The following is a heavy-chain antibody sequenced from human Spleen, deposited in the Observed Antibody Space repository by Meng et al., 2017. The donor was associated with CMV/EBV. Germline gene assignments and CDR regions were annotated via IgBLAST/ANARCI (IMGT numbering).Heavy chain of an antibody. CDR2: IYTSGST. J-gene: IGHJ5*02. CDR3: ARDRDAVAGDYNWFDP. D-gene: IGHD6-19*01. Sequence: VHVQQWGTGLLKPSETLSLTWAGDGGSFRSSSWSWIRQPAGTGLECIGRIYTSGSTNYNPSLKSRVTMSVDTSKNQFSLKLSSVTAADTAVYYCARDRDAVAGDYNWFDPWGQGTLVTVSS. V-gene: IGHV4-59*10. CDR1: GGSFRSSS.